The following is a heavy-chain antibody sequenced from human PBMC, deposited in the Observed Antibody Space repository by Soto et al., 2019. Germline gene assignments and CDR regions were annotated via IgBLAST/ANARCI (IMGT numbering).Heavy chain of an antibody. CDR2: IHWDDDK. CDR1: GFSLSTSGVS. CDR3: AHKEGVAVWNAFDI. V-gene: IGHV2-5*02. J-gene: IGHJ3*02. Sequence: QITLKESGPTLVKPTQTLTLTCTFSGFSLSTSGVSVGWIRQPPGKALEWLALIHWDDDKRYSPSLKSRLTITKDTSKNQVVLTMTNMDPVDTATYYFAHKEGVAVWNAFDIWGLGTMVTVSS. D-gene: IGHD2-15*01.